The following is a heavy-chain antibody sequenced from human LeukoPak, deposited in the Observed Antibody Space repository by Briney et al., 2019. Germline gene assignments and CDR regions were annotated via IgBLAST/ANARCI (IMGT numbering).Heavy chain of an antibody. J-gene: IGHJ4*02. V-gene: IGHV3-23*01. Sequence: GGSLRLSCVASGFTFSAFAMNWVRQAPGKGLEWVSTISETGRSTYYADSVKGQFTISRDNSKNTLYLQMNSLRAEDTAVYYCAKDRGYSYGISEYWGQGTLVTVSS. CDR3: AKDRGYSYGISEY. D-gene: IGHD5-18*01. CDR1: GFTFSAFA. CDR2: ISETGRST.